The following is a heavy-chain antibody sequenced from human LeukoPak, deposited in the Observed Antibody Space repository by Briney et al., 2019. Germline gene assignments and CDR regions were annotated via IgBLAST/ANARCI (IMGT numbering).Heavy chain of an antibody. D-gene: IGHD3-16*01. Sequence: GGTLRLSCAASGFTFSDYYMSWIRQAPGKGLEWISYISNSGTMIYYRDSVKGRFTVSRDNAQNSLYLQMNSLRAEDTALYYCAGGVQGAGPFDYWGQGSLVTGSS. CDR3: AGGVQGAGPFDY. J-gene: IGHJ4*02. CDR2: ISNSGTMI. V-gene: IGHV3-11*01. CDR1: GFTFSDYY.